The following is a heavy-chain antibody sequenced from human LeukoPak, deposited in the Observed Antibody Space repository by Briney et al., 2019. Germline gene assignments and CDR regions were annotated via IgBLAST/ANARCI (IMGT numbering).Heavy chain of an antibody. J-gene: IGHJ6*02. V-gene: IGHV3-30-3*01. CDR2: ISYDGSNK. D-gene: IGHD4-17*01. CDR3: ARRGYGDYFGV. CDR1: GFTFSSYA. Sequence: GGSLRLSCAASGFTFSSYAMHWVRQAPGKGLEWVAVISYDGSNKYYADSVKGRFTISRDNSKNTLYLQMNSLRAEDTAVYYCARRGYGDYFGVWGQGTTVTVSS.